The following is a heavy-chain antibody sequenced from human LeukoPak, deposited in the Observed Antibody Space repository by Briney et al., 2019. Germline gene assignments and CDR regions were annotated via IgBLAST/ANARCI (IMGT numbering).Heavy chain of an antibody. D-gene: IGHD3-10*01. CDR2: IKKDGSEK. CDR1: GFTFSRYW. J-gene: IGHJ4*02. Sequence: GESLKISCAASGFTFSRYWMSWVRQAPGKGLEWVANIKKDGSEKYYVDSVKGRFTISRDNAKNSLYLQMNSLRAEDTAVYYCARLLVYNSGGEAFDYWGPGTLVTVSS. CDR3: ARLLVYNSGGEAFDY. V-gene: IGHV3-7*01.